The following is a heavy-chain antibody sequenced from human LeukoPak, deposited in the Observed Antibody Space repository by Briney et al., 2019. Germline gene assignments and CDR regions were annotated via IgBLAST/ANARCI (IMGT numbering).Heavy chain of an antibody. CDR2: ISYDGSNK. D-gene: IGHD3-3*01. V-gene: IGHV3-30*03. CDR1: GFTFSSYG. J-gene: IGHJ5*02. Sequence: HSGGSLRLSCAASGFTFSSYGMHWVRQAPGKGLEWVAVISYDGSNKYYADSVKGRFTISRDNSKNTLYLQMISLRAEDTAVYYCARENTYYDFWSGYYTPTTRGNWFDPWGQGTLVTVSS. CDR3: ARENTYYDFWSGYYTPTTRGNWFDP.